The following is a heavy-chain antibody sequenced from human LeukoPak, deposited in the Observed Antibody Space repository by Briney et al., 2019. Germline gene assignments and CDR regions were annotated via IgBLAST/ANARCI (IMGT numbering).Heavy chain of an antibody. V-gene: IGHV3-48*03. CDR3: AREVRYTMVRGVQRYFDY. Sequence: GGSLRLSCAASGFTFSSYEMNWVRQAPGKGLEWVSYISSSGSTIYYADSVKGRFTISRDNAKNSLYLQMNSLRAEDTAVYYCAREVRYTMVRGVQRYFDYWGQGTLVTVSS. CDR1: GFTFSSYE. D-gene: IGHD3-10*01. CDR2: ISSSGSTI. J-gene: IGHJ4*02.